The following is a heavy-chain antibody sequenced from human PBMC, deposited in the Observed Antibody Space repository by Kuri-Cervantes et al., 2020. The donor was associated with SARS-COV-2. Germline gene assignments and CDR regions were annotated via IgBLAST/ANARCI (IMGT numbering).Heavy chain of an antibody. Sequence: SETLSLTCTVSGGSISSYYWSWIRQPAGKGLEWIGRIYTSGSTNYNPSLKSRVTISVDTSKNQFSLKLSSVTAADTAVYYCARHSAYYDILTGYYWYYMDVWGKGTTVTVSS. CDR2: IYTSGST. V-gene: IGHV4-4*07. CDR3: ARHSAYYDILTGYYWYYMDV. D-gene: IGHD3-9*01. J-gene: IGHJ6*03. CDR1: GGSISSYY.